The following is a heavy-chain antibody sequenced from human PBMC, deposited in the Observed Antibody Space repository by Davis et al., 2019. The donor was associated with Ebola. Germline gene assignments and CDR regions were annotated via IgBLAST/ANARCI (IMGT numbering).Heavy chain of an antibody. J-gene: IGHJ6*04. V-gene: IGHV4-38-2*02. Sequence: SETLSLTCTVSGYSISSGYYWGWIRQPPGKGLEWIGSIYHSGSTNYNPSLKSRVTISVDKSKNQFSLKLSSVTAADTAVYYCARGGYCSSTSCYGYYYYGMDVWGKGTTVTVSS. CDR1: GYSISSGYY. CDR2: IYHSGST. D-gene: IGHD2-2*01. CDR3: ARGGYCSSTSCYGYYYYGMDV.